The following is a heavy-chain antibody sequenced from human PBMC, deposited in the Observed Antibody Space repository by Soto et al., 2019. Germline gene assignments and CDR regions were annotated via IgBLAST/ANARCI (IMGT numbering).Heavy chain of an antibody. D-gene: IGHD6-19*01. J-gene: IGHJ6*02. CDR2: IDPSDSYT. CDR3: ARISSGWYSGRYYYYGMDV. CDR1: GYSFTSYL. V-gene: IGHV5-10-1*01. Sequence: GESLKISCKGSGYSFTSYLISWVRQMPGKGLEWMGRIDPSDSYTNYSPSFQGHVTISADKSISTAYLQWSSLKASDTAMYYCARISSGWYSGRYYYYGMDVWGQGTTVTVSS.